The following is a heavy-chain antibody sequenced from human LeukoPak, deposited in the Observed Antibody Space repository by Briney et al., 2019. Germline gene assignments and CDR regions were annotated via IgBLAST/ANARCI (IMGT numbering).Heavy chain of an antibody. CDR3: AKGLSSSTWADFDS. J-gene: IGHJ4*02. CDR2: ISSDGSNK. V-gene: IGHV3-30-3*01. Sequence: SGGSLRLSCAASGFTFSNYAMHWVRQAPGKGLEWVAVISSDGSNKYYADSVKGRFTISRDNSKNTVHLQMNSLRVEDTAVYYCAKGLSSSTWADFDSWGQGTLVTVSS. D-gene: IGHD6-13*01. CDR1: GFTFSNYA.